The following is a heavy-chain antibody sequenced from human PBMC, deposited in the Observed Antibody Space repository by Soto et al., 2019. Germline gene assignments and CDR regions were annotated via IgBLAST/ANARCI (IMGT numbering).Heavy chain of an antibody. Sequence: GGSLRLSCAASGFTFSSYAMSWVHQAPGKGLEWVSAISGSGGSTYYADSVKGRFTISRDNSKNTLYLQMNSLRAEDTAVYYCAKDKRGYCSGGSCYSYYYYGMDVWGQGTTVTVSS. CDR2: ISGSGGST. CDR1: GFTFSSYA. J-gene: IGHJ6*02. CDR3: AKDKRGYCSGGSCYSYYYYGMDV. V-gene: IGHV3-23*01. D-gene: IGHD2-15*01.